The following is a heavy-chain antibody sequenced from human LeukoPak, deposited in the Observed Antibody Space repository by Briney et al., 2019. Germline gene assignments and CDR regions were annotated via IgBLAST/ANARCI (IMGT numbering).Heavy chain of an antibody. D-gene: IGHD3-9*01. V-gene: IGHV1-2*02. CDR2: INPNSGGT. J-gene: IGHJ3*02. Sequence: ASVKVSCKASGYTFTGYYMHWVRQAPGQGLEWMGWINPNSGGTNYAQKFQGRVTISVDRSKNQFSLKLSSVTAADTAVYYCAREGRLTGGDPIDDAFDIWGQGTMVTVSS. CDR3: AREGRLTGGDPIDDAFDI. CDR1: GYTFTGYY.